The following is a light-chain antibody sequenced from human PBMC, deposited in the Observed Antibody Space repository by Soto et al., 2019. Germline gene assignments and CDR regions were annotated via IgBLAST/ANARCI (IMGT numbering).Light chain of an antibody. V-gene: IGKV3D-20*02. CDR1: QFLSSSF. CDR3: QQRSNSPFT. CDR2: DSS. Sequence: EIVLTQSPGTLSLSPGETATLSCRASQFLSSSFLAWYQRKPGQAPRLLISDSSSRATGIPDRFSGSRSGTDFTLTISRLEPEDFAVYYCQQRSNSPFTFGPGTKVDIK. J-gene: IGKJ3*01.